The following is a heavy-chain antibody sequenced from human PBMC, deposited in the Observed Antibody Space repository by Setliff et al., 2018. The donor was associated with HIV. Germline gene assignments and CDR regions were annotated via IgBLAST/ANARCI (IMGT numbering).Heavy chain of an antibody. CDR1: GGSIDSSGYY. Sequence: SETLSLTCSVSGGSIDSSGYYWGWIRQPPGKGLEWIGTVYYTVSTFYNPSLESRVTISVDTSKNQFSLKLRSVTATDTTVYYCARLILGELSLFGPYWYFDLWGRGTLVTVSS. J-gene: IGHJ2*01. CDR2: VYYTVST. V-gene: IGHV4-39*01. D-gene: IGHD3-16*02. CDR3: ARLILGELSLFGPYWYFDL.